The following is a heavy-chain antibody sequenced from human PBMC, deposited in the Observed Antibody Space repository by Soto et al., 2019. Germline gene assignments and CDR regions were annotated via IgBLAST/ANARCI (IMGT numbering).Heavy chain of an antibody. J-gene: IGHJ6*02. CDR1: GASISIGVYF. Sequence: SETLSLTCTVSGASISIGVYFWSWIRHHPGKGLEWIGHIYYNGSTYYNPSLKSRLTISVDTSKNEFSLRLTSVTAADTAVYFCATDEYFGSEIDFYYYAMDVWGQGTTVTVSS. CDR3: ATDEYFGSEIDFYYYAMDV. V-gene: IGHV4-31*03. D-gene: IGHD3-10*01. CDR2: IYYNGST.